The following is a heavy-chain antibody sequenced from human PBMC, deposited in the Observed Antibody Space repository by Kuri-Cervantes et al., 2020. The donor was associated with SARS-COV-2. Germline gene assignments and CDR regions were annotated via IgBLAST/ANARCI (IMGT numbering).Heavy chain of an antibody. Sequence: ASVKVSCKASGYTFTGYYMHWVRRAPGQGLEWMGWINPNSGGTNYAQKFQGRVTMTRNTSISTAYMELSSLRSEDTAVYYCARGRYYDLYWGQGTLVTVSS. CDR2: INPNSGGT. CDR3: ARGRYYDLY. CDR1: GYTFTGYY. D-gene: IGHD3-22*01. V-gene: IGHV1-2*02. J-gene: IGHJ4*02.